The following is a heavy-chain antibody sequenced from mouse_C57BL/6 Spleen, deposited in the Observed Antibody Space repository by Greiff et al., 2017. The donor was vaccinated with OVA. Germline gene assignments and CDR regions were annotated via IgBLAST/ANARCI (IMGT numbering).Heavy chain of an antibody. CDR2: ISSGGSYP. V-gene: IGHV5-6*01. CDR3: ASYYDGSGYFDV. J-gene: IGHJ1*03. Sequence: EVQVVESGGDLVKPGGSLKLSCAASGFTFSSYGMSWVRQTPDKRLEWVATISSGGSYPYYPDSVKGPFTISRDNAKNTLYLQMSSLKSEDTAKYYGASYYDGSGYFDVWGTGTTVTVSS. D-gene: IGHD1-1*01. CDR1: GFTFSSYG.